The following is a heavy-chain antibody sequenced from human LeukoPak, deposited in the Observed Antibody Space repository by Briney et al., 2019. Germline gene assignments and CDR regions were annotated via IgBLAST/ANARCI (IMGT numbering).Heavy chain of an antibody. CDR1: GFTVSSNY. CDR2: LYSGGNT. D-gene: IGHD2-2*01. CDR3: ARDPPVCTTSCLDY. J-gene: IGHJ4*02. Sequence: GGSLRLSCAASGFTVSSNYMSWVRQAPGKGLKRVSVLYSGGNTYYADSVKGRFTISRDNSKNTLYLQMNSLRAEDTAVYYCARDPPVCTTSCLDYWGQGTLVTVSS. V-gene: IGHV3-53*01.